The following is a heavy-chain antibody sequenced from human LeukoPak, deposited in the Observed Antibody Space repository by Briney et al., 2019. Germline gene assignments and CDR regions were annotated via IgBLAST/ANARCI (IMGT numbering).Heavy chain of an antibody. Sequence: GGSLRLSCAASGFTFDDYAMHWVRQAPGGGLRGVSGISWNSRSIGYADSVRGRFTTSRDNAKNSLYLQMNSLRAEDTALYYCAKDMYGQQWLALVSWGQGSLVTVSS. D-gene: IGHD6-19*01. J-gene: IGHJ5*02. V-gene: IGHV3-9*01. CDR3: AKDMYGQQWLALVS. CDR1: GFTFDDYA. CDR2: ISWNSRSI.